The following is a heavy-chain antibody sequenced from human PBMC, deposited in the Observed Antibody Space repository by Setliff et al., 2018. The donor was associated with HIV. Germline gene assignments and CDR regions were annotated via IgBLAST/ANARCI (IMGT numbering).Heavy chain of an antibody. CDR2: IWYDGSNK. J-gene: IGHJ4*02. CDR1: GFAFDNYC. D-gene: IGHD3-10*01. CDR3: AKEFEDLSGAY. Sequence: PGGSLRLSCAASGFAFDNYCMTWVRQAPGKGLEWVAVIWYDGSNKYYADSVKGRFTISRDNSKNTLYLQMNSLRAEDTATYYCAKEFEDLSGAYWGQGTLVTVSS. V-gene: IGHV3-33*06.